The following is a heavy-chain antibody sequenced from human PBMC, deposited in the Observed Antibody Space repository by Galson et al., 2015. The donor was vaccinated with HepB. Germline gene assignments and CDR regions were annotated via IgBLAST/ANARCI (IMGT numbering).Heavy chain of an antibody. CDR2: ISSSSSTI. D-gene: IGHD4-17*01. CDR1: EFTFSSYS. J-gene: IGHJ4*02. Sequence: SLRLSCAASEFTFSSYSMNWVRQAPGKGLEWVSYISSSSSTIYYADSVKGRFTTSRDNAKNSLYLQMNSLRAEDTAVYYCARLRSGDYPSYFDYWGQGTLVTVSS. CDR3: ARLRSGDYPSYFDY. V-gene: IGHV3-48*01.